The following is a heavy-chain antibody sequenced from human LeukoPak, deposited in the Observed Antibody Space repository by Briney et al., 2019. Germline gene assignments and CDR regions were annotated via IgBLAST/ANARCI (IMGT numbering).Heavy chain of an antibody. CDR1: GFTVSSNY. CDR3: AKFEEVSSGWYSGNDAFDI. V-gene: IGHV3-30*02. CDR2: IRYDGSNK. J-gene: IGHJ3*02. Sequence: PGGSLRLSCAASGFTVSSNYMSWVRQARGKWLEWVAFIRYDGSNKYYADSVKGRFTISRDNSKNTLYLQMNSLRAEDTAVYYCAKFEEVSSGWYSGNDAFDIWGQGTMVTVSS. D-gene: IGHD6-19*01.